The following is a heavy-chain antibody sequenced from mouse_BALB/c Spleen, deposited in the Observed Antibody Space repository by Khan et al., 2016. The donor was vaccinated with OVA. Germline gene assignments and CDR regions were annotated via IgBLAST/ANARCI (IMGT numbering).Heavy chain of an antibody. CDR3: ARVYGGDFDY. CDR1: GYSITTDYA. Sequence: EVQLQQSGPGLVKPSQSLSLTCTVTGYSITTDYAWNWLRQFPGNKLEWMGFISYSGNTKYNPYLKSRISITRDTSKNPFFLQLKSVTTEDTARYYCARVYGGDFDYWGQGTTLTVSS. V-gene: IGHV3-2*02. CDR2: ISYSGNT. D-gene: IGHD1-1*01. J-gene: IGHJ2*01.